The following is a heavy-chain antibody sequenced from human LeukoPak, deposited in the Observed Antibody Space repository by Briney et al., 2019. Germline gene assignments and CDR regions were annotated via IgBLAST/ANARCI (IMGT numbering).Heavy chain of an antibody. CDR2: ISGSSGST. D-gene: IGHD6-19*01. V-gene: IGHV3-23*01. CDR3: AKDIGGWYFQH. Sequence: GGSLRLSCAASGFTFSSYAMSWVRQAPGKGLEWVSAISGSSGSTYYADSVKGRFTISRDNSKNTLYLQMNSLRAEDTAVYCCAKDIGGWYFQHWGQGTLVTVSS. J-gene: IGHJ1*01. CDR1: GFTFSSYA.